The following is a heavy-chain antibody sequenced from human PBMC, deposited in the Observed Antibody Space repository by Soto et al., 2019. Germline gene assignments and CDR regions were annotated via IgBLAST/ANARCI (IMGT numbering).Heavy chain of an antibody. Sequence: QVQLQESGPGLVKPSGTLSLTCDVSGGSISSGNWWSWVRQPPGKGLEWIGEIYHSGSTNYNPSLKSRVTISVDKSKNQFSLKLSSVTAADTAVYYCARDSLDDYDSSGGDYFDYWGQGTLVTVSS. D-gene: IGHD3-22*01. CDR3: ARDSLDDYDSSGGDYFDY. CDR1: GGSISSGNW. J-gene: IGHJ4*02. CDR2: IYHSGST. V-gene: IGHV4-4*02.